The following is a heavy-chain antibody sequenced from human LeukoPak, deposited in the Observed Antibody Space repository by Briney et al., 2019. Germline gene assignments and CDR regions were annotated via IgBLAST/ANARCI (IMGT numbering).Heavy chain of an antibody. CDR2: ISGNGGSA. Sequence: GGSLRLSCAVSGFVFGSEAMSWVRQAPGKGLEWVSIISGNGGSAYYADSVKGRFTISRDNSKNTLYLQMNSLRAEDTAVYYCAKIPRGGYMDVWGKGTTVIVSS. D-gene: IGHD2-15*01. CDR1: GFVFGSEA. V-gene: IGHV3-23*01. CDR3: AKIPRGGYMDV. J-gene: IGHJ6*03.